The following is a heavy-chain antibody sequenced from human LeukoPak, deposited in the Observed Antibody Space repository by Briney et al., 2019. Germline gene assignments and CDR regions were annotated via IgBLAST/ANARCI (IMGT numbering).Heavy chain of an antibody. Sequence: GGSLRLSCAASGFTFGSYWMSWVRQAPGEGLEWVANIKQDGTEKYYMDSVKGRFSISRDNAKNSLYLQMNALRAEDTAVYYCARDVRPDYWGQGTLVTVST. J-gene: IGHJ4*02. D-gene: IGHD6-6*01. CDR1: GFTFGSYW. CDR2: IKQDGTEK. CDR3: ARDVRPDY. V-gene: IGHV3-7*04.